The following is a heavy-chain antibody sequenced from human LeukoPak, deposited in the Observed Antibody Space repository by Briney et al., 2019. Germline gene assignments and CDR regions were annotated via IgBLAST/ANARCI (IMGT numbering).Heavy chain of an antibody. Sequence: GGSLRLSCAASGFTFSSYSMNWVRQAPGKGLEWVSYISSSSSTIYYADSVKGRFTISRDNAKNSLYLQMNSLRAEDTAVYYCARGAYSSGWYESGDYFDYWGQGTLVTVSS. D-gene: IGHD6-19*01. CDR3: ARGAYSSGWYESGDYFDY. V-gene: IGHV3-48*01. CDR1: GFTFSSYS. CDR2: ISSSSSTI. J-gene: IGHJ4*02.